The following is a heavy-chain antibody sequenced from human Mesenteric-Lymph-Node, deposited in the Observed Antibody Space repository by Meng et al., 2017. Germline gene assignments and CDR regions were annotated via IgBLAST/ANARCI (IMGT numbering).Heavy chain of an antibody. V-gene: IGHV4-4*07. D-gene: IGHD6-19*01. CDR2: IYSSGYP. CDR3: ARVAGKVFQY. CDR1: GGSISDYS. Sequence: GSLRLSCTVSGGSISDYSWSWIRQSAGKGLQYIGRIYSSGYPKYDPSLKTRVTMSVDTSTNQFSLNLRSVTAADTAVYYCARVAGKVFQYWGQGTLVTVSS. J-gene: IGHJ1*01.